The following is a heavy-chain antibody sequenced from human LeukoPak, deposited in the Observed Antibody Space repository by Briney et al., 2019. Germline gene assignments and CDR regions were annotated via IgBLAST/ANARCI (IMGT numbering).Heavy chain of an antibody. Sequence: ASVKVSCKASGYTFTSYYMHWVRQAPGQGLEWMGIINPSDGSTSYAQKFQGRVTMTRDTSTSTVYMELSSLRSDDTAVYYCARDPSGSRYYYDSSGYYYWGQGTLVTVSS. CDR3: ARDPSGSRYYYDSSGYYY. V-gene: IGHV1-46*01. CDR1: GYTFTSYY. CDR2: INPSDGST. J-gene: IGHJ4*02. D-gene: IGHD3-22*01.